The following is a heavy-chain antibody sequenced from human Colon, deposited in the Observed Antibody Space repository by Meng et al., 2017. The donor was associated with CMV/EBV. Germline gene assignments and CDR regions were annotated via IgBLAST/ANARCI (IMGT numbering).Heavy chain of an antibody. Sequence: QVRPVQSGGEVKRPGASVKVSCQASGYTFTSYDINWVRQTPGQGLEWVGWMNPRSGDTDYARKFQGRVTMTRDTSLGTAYLELRSLTSEDTAIYYCARLTSGGYWGQGTLVTVSS. J-gene: IGHJ4*02. D-gene: IGHD4/OR15-4a*01. V-gene: IGHV1-8*01. CDR1: GYTFTSYD. CDR3: ARLTSGGY. CDR2: MNPRSGDT.